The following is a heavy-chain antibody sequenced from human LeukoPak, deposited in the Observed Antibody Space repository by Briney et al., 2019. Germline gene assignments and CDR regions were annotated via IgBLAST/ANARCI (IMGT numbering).Heavy chain of an antibody. CDR2: IWYDGSNK. V-gene: IGHV3-33*06. D-gene: IGHD3-3*01. J-gene: IGHJ4*02. CDR3: AKDYDFWSGLFDY. Sequence: AVIWYDGSNKYYADSVKGRFTISRDNSKNTLYLQMNSLRAEDTAVYYCAKDYDFWSGLFDYWGQGTLVTVSS.